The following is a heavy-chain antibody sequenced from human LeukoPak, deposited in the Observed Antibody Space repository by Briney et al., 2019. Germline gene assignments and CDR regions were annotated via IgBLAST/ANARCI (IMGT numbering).Heavy chain of an antibody. CDR1: RDSVSSNSAA. D-gene: IGHD2-2*01. Sequence: SQTLSLTCANSRDSVSSNSAAWNWIRQSPSRGLEWLGRTYYRSKWYNDYAVSGKSRITINPDTSKNQFSPQLNSVTPEDTAVYYCARDPAGCSSTSCLGFGFDYWGQGTLVTVSS. CDR3: ARDPAGCSSTSCLGFGFDY. CDR2: TYYRSKWYN. J-gene: IGHJ4*02. V-gene: IGHV6-1*01.